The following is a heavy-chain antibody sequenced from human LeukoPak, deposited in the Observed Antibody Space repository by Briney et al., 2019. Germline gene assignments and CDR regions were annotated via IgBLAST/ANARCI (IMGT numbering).Heavy chain of an antibody. V-gene: IGHV1-2*02. J-gene: IGHJ3*02. Sequence: ASVKVSCKASGYTFTGYYMHWVRQAPGQGLEWMGWINPNSGGTDYAQKFQGRVTMTRDTSISTAYMELSRLRSDDTAVYYCARADQFYDAFDIWGQGTMVTVSS. CDR1: GYTFTGYY. CDR3: ARADQFYDAFDI. D-gene: IGHD2-2*01. CDR2: INPNSGGT.